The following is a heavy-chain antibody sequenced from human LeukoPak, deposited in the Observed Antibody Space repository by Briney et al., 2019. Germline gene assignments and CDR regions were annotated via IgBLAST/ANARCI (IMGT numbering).Heavy chain of an antibody. CDR2: VYKDGKM. D-gene: IGHD2-21*01. J-gene: IGHJ4*02. V-gene: IGHV3-53*01. CDR1: GFTVSSTY. Sequence: GGSLRLSCAASGFTVSSTYMSWVRQSPGKGLEWVSVVYKDGKMFYIDSVKGRFAISRDTSKNTVYLQMNNLRAEDTAVYYCTSRHCSGGDCYFAGADPFDHWGQGTLVTVSS. CDR3: TSRHCSGGDCYFAGADPFDH.